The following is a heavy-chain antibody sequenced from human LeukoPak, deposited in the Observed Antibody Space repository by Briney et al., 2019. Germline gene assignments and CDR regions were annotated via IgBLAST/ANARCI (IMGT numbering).Heavy chain of an antibody. V-gene: IGHV3-23*01. D-gene: IGHD5-18*01. CDR2: ISGSGGTT. Sequence: GGSLRLSCAASEFTFNSYGMSWVRQAPGKGLEWVSAISGSGGTTYYADSVKGRFTISRDNSKNTLYLQMNSLRAEDTAVYYCAKAQGGYSYGRFDYWGQGTLVTVSS. J-gene: IGHJ4*02. CDR3: AKAQGGYSYGRFDY. CDR1: EFTFNSYG.